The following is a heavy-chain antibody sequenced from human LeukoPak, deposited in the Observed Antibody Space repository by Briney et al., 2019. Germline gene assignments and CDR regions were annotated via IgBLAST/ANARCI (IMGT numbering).Heavy chain of an antibody. Sequence: QTLSHTSVLSRSSVSRDSEACKSIRQSPSRGLEWLGRTYYRSKWYNDYAVSVKSRITINPDTSKNQFSLQLNSVTPEDTAVYYCARDPGIIIAAAGTVPYYSYGMDVWGQGTTVTVSS. CDR3: ARDPGIIIAAAGTVPYYSYGMDV. CDR2: TYYRSKWYN. J-gene: IGHJ6*02. CDR1: RSSVSRDSEA. V-gene: IGHV6-1*01. D-gene: IGHD6-13*01.